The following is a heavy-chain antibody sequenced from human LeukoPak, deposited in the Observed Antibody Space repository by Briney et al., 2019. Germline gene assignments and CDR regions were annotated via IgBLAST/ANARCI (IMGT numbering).Heavy chain of an antibody. CDR3: ARDFHDSSGPPRNFQH. CDR1: GGTFSSYA. V-gene: IGHV1-69*05. D-gene: IGHD3-22*01. Sequence: SVKVSCKASGGTFSSYAISWVRQAPGQGLEWMGGIIPIFGTANYAQKFQGRITMTRDTSTSTVYMELSSLRSEDTAVYYCARDFHDSSGPPRNFQHWGQGTLVTVSS. J-gene: IGHJ1*01. CDR2: IIPIFGTA.